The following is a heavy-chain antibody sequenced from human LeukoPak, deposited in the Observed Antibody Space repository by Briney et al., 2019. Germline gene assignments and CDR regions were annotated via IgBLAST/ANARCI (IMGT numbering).Heavy chain of an antibody. V-gene: IGHV4-38-2*02. Sequence: PSETLSLTCSVSDFSIGSGYYWDWIRQPPGKGLEWIGTIYYSGSTYYNPSLKSRVTISVDTSKNQFSLKLSSVTAADTAVYYCARDEGTGEQQLVSDWFDPWGQGTLVTVSS. CDR1: DFSIGSGYY. J-gene: IGHJ5*02. CDR3: ARDEGTGEQQLVSDWFDP. CDR2: IYYSGST. D-gene: IGHD6-13*01.